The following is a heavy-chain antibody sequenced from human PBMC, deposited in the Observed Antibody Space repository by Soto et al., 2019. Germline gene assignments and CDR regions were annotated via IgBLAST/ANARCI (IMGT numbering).Heavy chain of an antibody. CDR1: GGSVSSGNYY. V-gene: IGHV4-61*01. CDR3: ARMSVTARNWFDP. D-gene: IGHD1-20*01. J-gene: IGHJ5*02. Sequence: QVQLQESGPGLVKPSETLFLTCTVCGGSVSSGNYYWSWIRQPPGKGLRWIGNIYYSRITNYNSSLKSLFTVSVDMSKNQFALKLSSVTAADTAVYYCARMSVTARNWFDPWGQGTLVSVSS. CDR2: IYYSRIT.